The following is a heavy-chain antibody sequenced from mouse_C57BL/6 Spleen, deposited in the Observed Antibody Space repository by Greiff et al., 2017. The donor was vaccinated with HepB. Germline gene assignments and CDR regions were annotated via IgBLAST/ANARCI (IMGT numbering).Heavy chain of an antibody. J-gene: IGHJ3*01. Sequence: VQLQQPGAELVRPGTSVKLSCKASGYTFTSYWMHWVKQRPGPGLEWIGVIDPSDSYTNYNQKFKGKATLTVDTSSSTAYMQLSSLTSEDSAVYYCAILREAYWGQGTLVTVSA. CDR3: AILREAY. V-gene: IGHV1-59*01. CDR1: GYTFTSYW. CDR2: IDPSDSYT.